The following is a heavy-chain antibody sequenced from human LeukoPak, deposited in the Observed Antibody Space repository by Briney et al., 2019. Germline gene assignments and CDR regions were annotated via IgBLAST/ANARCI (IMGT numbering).Heavy chain of an antibody. CDR2: ISYSGST. Sequence: SETLSLTCTVSGGSISSGDYYWSWIRQPPGTGLEWIGYISYSGSTYYNPSLKSRVSISTDTSKNQFSLKLSSVTAADTAVYYCARDNWNYGSSMDVWGQGTTVTVSS. CDR3: ARDNWNYGSSMDV. CDR1: GGSISSGDYY. V-gene: IGHV4-30-4*02. D-gene: IGHD1-7*01. J-gene: IGHJ6*02.